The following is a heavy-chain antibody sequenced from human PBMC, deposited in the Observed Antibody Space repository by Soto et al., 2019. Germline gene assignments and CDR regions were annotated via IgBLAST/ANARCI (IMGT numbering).Heavy chain of an antibody. J-gene: IGHJ4*02. CDR2: INHSGST. D-gene: IGHD3-9*01. CDR1: GGSFSGYY. Sequence: TSETLSLTCAVYGGSFSGYYWSWIRQPPGKGLEWIGEINHSGSTNYNPSLKSRVTISVDTSKNQFSLKLSSVTAADTAVYYCARGRGRITIFFDYWGQGTLVTVSS. CDR3: ARGRGRITIFFDY. V-gene: IGHV4-34*01.